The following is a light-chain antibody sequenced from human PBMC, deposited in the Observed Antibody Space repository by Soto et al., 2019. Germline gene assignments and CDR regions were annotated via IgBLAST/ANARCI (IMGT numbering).Light chain of an antibody. CDR2: GAT. CDR1: QSVSSL. CDR3: QQYNNWPRT. J-gene: IGKJ1*01. V-gene: IGKV3-15*01. Sequence: EIVMTQSPATLSVSPGERATLSCRASQSVSSLLAWYQQKPGQAPRLLIHGATTRATGIPARFSGSGSGTEFTLTISSLQSEDFAVYYCQQYNNWPRTFGQGTKVDIK.